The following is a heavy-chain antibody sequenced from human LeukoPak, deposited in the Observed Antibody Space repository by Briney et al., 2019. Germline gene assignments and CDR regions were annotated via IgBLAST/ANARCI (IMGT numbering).Heavy chain of an antibody. CDR1: GYTFTTYY. J-gene: IGHJ4*02. CDR2: INPNSGGT. D-gene: IGHD1-1*01. CDR3: ARDQGGTEMFDY. Sequence: ASVKVSCKASGYTFTTYYIHWVRQAPGQGLEWMGWINPNSGGTKYAQKFQGRFTMTRDTSISTAYMELSRLRSDGTAVYYCARDQGGTEMFDYWGQGTLVTVSS. V-gene: IGHV1-2*02.